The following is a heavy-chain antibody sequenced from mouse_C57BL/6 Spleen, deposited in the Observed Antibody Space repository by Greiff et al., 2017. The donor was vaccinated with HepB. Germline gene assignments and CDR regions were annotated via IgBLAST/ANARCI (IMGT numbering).Heavy chain of an antibody. D-gene: IGHD1-1*01. CDR3: VKASYYYGSSLFDY. J-gene: IGHJ2*01. CDR1: GFTFTDYY. V-gene: IGHV7-4*01. CDR2: IRNKANGYTT. Sequence: EVKLVESGGGLVQPGASLRLSCAASGFTFTDYYMSWVRQPPGKALEWLALIRNKANGYTTEYTASVKGRFTISRDNSQNILYLQMNTLRAEDSATYYCVKASYYYGSSLFDYWGQGTTLTVSS.